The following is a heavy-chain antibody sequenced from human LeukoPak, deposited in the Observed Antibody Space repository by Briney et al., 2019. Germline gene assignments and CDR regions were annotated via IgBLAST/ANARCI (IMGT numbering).Heavy chain of an antibody. J-gene: IGHJ6*02. CDR1: GFIVSNNY. Sequence: GGSLRLSCVASGFIVSNNYMSWVRQAPGKGLEWVSVLYNAGSTYYADSVKGRFTISRDNSKNTLYLQMYSLRAEDTAVYYCAKDHAGNYGMDVWGQGTTVTVSS. V-gene: IGHV3-53*01. CDR2: LYNAGST. CDR3: AKDHAGNYGMDV.